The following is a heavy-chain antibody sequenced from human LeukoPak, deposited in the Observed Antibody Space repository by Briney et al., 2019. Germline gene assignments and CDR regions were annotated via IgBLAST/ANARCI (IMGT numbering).Heavy chain of an antibody. J-gene: IGHJ4*02. D-gene: IGHD6-19*01. Sequence: PGGSLRLSCAVSGFTFSNYDMIWVRQAPGKGLEWVSGISDSGGTTFYADSMKGRFTISRDNSKNTLYLYMNNLRAEDTAVYYCAKDSGSGSGWPDYWGQGTLVTVSS. CDR3: AKDSGSGSGWPDY. CDR1: GFTFSNYD. CDR2: ISDSGGTT. V-gene: IGHV3-23*01.